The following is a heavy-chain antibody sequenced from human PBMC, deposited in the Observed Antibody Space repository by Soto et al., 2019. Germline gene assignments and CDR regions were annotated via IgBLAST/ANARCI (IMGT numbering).Heavy chain of an antibody. CDR2: TIPIFGTA. J-gene: IGHJ6*02. V-gene: IGHV1-69*13. CDR1: GGTFSSYA. D-gene: IGHD3-22*01. CDR3: ARNADSSGYYYDYYYYGMDV. Sequence: SVKVSCKASGGTFSSYAISWVRQAPGQGLEWMGGTIPIFGTANYAQKFQGRVTITADESTSTAYMELSSLRSEDTAVYYCARNADSSGYYYDYYYYGMDVWGQGTTVTVSS.